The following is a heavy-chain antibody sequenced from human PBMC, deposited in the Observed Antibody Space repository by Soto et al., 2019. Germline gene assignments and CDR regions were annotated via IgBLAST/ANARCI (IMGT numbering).Heavy chain of an antibody. Sequence: PAETLTLTCAVSGFTFSAYYLIWIRQAPGKGLAWVSFSSDSCSLTHYKDSVKGRFTISRDKAKTSLYLQMNSVRAEDTAMYYCARALVLVVGALGQWGQGALVTVSS. J-gene: IGHJ4*02. V-gene: IGHV3-11*04. CDR2: SSDSCSLT. CDR3: ARALVLVVGALGQ. D-gene: IGHD1-26*01. CDR1: GFTFSAYY.